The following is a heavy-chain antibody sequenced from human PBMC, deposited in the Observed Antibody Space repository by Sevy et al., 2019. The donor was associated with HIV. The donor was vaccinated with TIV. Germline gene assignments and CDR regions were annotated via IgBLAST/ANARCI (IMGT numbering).Heavy chain of an antibody. J-gene: IGHJ4*02. CDR2: ISGSGGRT. V-gene: IGHV3-23*01. Sequence: GGSLRLSCAASGFTFSSYAMSWVRQAPGKGLEWVSAISGSGGRTYYADSVKGRFTISRDNSKNTLYLQMNSLRAEDTAVYYCAKDPSRYDFWSGYYGYFDYWGQGTLVTVSS. D-gene: IGHD3-3*01. CDR1: GFTFSSYA. CDR3: AKDPSRYDFWSGYYGYFDY.